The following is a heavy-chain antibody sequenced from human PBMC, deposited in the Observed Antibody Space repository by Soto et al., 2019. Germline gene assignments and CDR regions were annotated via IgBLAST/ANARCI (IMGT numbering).Heavy chain of an antibody. Sequence: ASVKVSCKASGYTFTGYAMHWVRQAPGQRLEWMGWINGGNGNTYYSEHFQGRVTMTRDTSTSTVYMELSSLRSEDTAVYYCARGYYTSSSDWFDPWGQGTLVTVSS. V-gene: IGHV1-3*01. CDR3: ARGYYTSSSDWFDP. D-gene: IGHD6-6*01. J-gene: IGHJ5*02. CDR2: INGGNGNT. CDR1: GYTFTGYA.